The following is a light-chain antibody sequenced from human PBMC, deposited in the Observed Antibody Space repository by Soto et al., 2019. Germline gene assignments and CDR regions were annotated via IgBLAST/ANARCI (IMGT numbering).Light chain of an antibody. Sequence: QSALTQPASVSGSPGQSITISCTGTSSDVGSYNLVSWYQQHPGKAPKLMIYEVSKRPSGVSNRFSGSKSGNTASLTISGLQAEDEADYYCCSYAGSSKGVVFGGGTQLTVL. V-gene: IGLV2-23*02. CDR1: SSDVGSYNL. CDR3: CSYAGSSKGVV. CDR2: EVS. J-gene: IGLJ2*01.